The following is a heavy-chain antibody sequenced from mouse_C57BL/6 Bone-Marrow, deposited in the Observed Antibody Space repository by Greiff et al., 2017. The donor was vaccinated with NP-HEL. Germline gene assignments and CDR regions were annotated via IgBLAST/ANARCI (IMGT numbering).Heavy chain of an antibody. J-gene: IGHJ4*01. CDR1: GYSITSGYY. CDR2: ISYDGSN. D-gene: IGHD2-5*01. CDR3: ARVPYYSKDYAMDY. V-gene: IGHV3-6*01. Sequence: DVKLQESGPGLVKPSQSLSLTCSVTGYSITSGYYWNWIRQFPGNKLEWMGYISYDGSNNYNPSLKNRISITRDTSKNQFFLKLNSVTTEDTATYYCARVPYYSKDYAMDYWGQGTSVTVSS.